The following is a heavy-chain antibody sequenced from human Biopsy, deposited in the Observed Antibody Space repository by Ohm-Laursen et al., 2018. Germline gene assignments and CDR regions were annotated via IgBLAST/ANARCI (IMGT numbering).Heavy chain of an antibody. V-gene: IGHV1-69*10. CDR3: ARGEGSSWFDP. CDR2: IIPIPNVA. J-gene: IGHJ5*02. CDR1: GDSFTSYA. D-gene: IGHD1-26*01. Sequence: SVKVFCKASGDSFTSYAIGWVRQAPGQGLEWMGGIIPIPNVATYAQKFQGRITITADESTSTAYMELSSLTSDDTAVYFCARGEGSSWFDPWGHGTLVTVSS.